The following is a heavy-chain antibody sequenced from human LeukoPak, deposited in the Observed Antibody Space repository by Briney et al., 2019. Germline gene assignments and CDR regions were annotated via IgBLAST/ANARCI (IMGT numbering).Heavy chain of an antibody. CDR2: ISYSGIT. CDR1: GASISSHS. V-gene: IGHV4-59*11. J-gene: IGHJ5*02. Sequence: SETLSLTCTVSGASISSHSWSWIRQSPGKGLEWIGYISYSGITNYNPSLKSRVTISVDTSKNHFSLRLSSVTAADTAVYYCASRAHCSGGSCYGNWFDPWGQGTLVTVSS. D-gene: IGHD2-15*01. CDR3: ASRAHCSGGSCYGNWFDP.